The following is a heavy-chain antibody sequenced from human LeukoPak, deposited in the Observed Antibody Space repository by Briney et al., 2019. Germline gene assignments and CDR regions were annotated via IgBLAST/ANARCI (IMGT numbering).Heavy chain of an antibody. D-gene: IGHD3-22*01. CDR2: IRSKTDGGTI. Sequence: PGGSLRLSCAASGFTFSNAWMAWVRQAPGKGLEWVGRIRSKTDGGTIDYAAPVKDRFTISRDDSKNTLYLQMNSLEIEDTAVYFFTPDRTMKGYWAQGLLATVPS. CDR3: TPDRTMKGY. J-gene: IGHJ4*02. V-gene: IGHV3-15*01. CDR1: GFTFSNAW.